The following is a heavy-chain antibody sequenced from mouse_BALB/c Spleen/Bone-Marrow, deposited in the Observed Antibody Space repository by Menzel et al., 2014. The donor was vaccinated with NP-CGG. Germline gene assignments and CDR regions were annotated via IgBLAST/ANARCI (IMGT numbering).Heavy chain of an antibody. CDR1: GFTFSSYG. CDR2: INSNGGST. CDR3: ARSQAYYGNYFDY. J-gene: IGHJ2*01. D-gene: IGHD2-10*01. V-gene: IGHV5-6-3*01. Sequence: EVMLVESGGGLVQPGGSLKLSCAASGFTFSSYGMSWVRQTPDKRLELVATINSNGGSTYYPDSVKGRFTISRDNAKNTLYLQMCSLKSEDTAMYYCARSQAYYGNYFDYWGQGTTLTVSS.